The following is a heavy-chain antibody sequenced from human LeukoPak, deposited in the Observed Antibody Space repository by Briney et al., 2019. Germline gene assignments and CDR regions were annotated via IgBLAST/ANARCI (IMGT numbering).Heavy chain of an antibody. V-gene: IGHV3-30-3*01. Sequence: PGRSLSLSCAASGFTFSSYAMHWVRQAPGKGLEWVAVISYDGSNKYYADSVKGRFTISRDNSKNTLYLQMNSLRAEDTAVYYCARGVGTTRWAYYYGMDVWGQGTTVTVSS. CDR2: ISYDGSNK. J-gene: IGHJ6*02. CDR1: GFTFSSYA. CDR3: ARGVGTTRWAYYYGMDV. D-gene: IGHD2-2*01.